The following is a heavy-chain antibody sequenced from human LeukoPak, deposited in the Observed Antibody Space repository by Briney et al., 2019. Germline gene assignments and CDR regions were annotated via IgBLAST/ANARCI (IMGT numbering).Heavy chain of an antibody. J-gene: IGHJ4*02. CDR2: VSGSGGST. V-gene: IGHV3-23*01. CDR3: ARGGYYYDSSDYYPFDY. D-gene: IGHD3-22*01. CDR1: GFTFRSYA. Sequence: GGSLRLSCAASGFTFRSYAMSWVRQAPGKGLEWVSAVSGSGGSTYYADSVKGRFTISRDNSKNTLFLQMNSLRAEDTAVYYCARGGYYYDSSDYYPFDYWGQGTLVTVSS.